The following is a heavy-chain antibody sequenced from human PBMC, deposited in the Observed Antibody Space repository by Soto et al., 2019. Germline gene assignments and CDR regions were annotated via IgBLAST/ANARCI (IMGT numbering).Heavy chain of an antibody. CDR2: IYYSGST. CDR3: ANTYYDFWSGYHTKNWFDP. V-gene: IGHV4-39*01. D-gene: IGHD3-3*01. Sequence: QLQLQESGPGLVKPSETLSLTCTVSGGSISSSSYYWGWIRQPPGKGLEWIGSIYYSGSTYYNPSLKSRVTISVDTSKTQFSLKLSSVTAADTAVYYCANTYYDFWSGYHTKNWFDPWGQGTLVTVSS. CDR1: GGSISSSSYY. J-gene: IGHJ5*02.